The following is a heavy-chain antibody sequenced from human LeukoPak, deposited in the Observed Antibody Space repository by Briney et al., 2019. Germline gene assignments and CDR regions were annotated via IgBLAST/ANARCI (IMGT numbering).Heavy chain of an antibody. CDR3: AREYVADSSPLFDY. CDR1: GYSFIGYS. D-gene: IGHD6-13*01. CDR2: INPNTGGT. J-gene: IGHJ4*02. Sequence: ASVKVSCKASGYSFIGYSMHWVRQAPGQGLEWMGLINPNTGGTNYAQKFQGRVTMTRDTSISTAYMELSSLRSDDTAVYHCAREYVADSSPLFDYWGQGSLVTVSS. V-gene: IGHV1-2*02.